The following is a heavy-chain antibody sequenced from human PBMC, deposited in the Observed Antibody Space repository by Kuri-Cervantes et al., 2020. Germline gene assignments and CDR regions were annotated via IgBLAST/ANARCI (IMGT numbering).Heavy chain of an antibody. D-gene: IGHD6-13*01. Sequence: GESLKISCAASGFTVSSNYMSWVRQAPGKGLEWVSVIYSGGSTYYADSVKGRFTISRDNSKNTLYLQMNSLRAEDTAVYYCARDRVDDSSSWYYYYYGMDVWGQGTTVTVSS. CDR3: ARDRVDDSSSWYYYYYGMDV. CDR1: GFTVSSNY. CDR2: IYSGGST. J-gene: IGHJ6*02. V-gene: IGHV3-66*02.